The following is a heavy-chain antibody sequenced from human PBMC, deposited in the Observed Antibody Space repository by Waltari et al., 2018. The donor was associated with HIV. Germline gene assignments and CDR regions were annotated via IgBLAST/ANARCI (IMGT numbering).Heavy chain of an antibody. CDR3: ARARRFGESPDAFDI. V-gene: IGHV3-53*01. Sequence: EVQLVESGGGLIQPGGSLRLSCAASGFTVSSNYMTWVRQAPGKGLEWVSVIYSGGSTYYADSVKGRFTIPRDNSKNTLYLQMNSLRAEDTAVYYCARARRFGESPDAFDIWGQGTMVTVSS. D-gene: IGHD3-10*01. J-gene: IGHJ3*02. CDR2: IYSGGST. CDR1: GFTVSSNY.